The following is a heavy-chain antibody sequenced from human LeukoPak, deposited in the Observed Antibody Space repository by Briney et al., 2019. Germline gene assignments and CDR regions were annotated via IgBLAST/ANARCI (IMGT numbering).Heavy chain of an antibody. Sequence: PGGSLRLSCVVSGFTFSSFGMHWVRQAPGKGLEWVAYISNGGSTTYYADSVRGRFTISRDNAKNSMYLQMNSLRDEDMAVYYCAKDPSGRASHLDYWGQGTLVTVSS. CDR2: ISNGGSTT. V-gene: IGHV3-48*03. J-gene: IGHJ4*02. D-gene: IGHD3-10*01. CDR1: GFTFSSFG. CDR3: AKDPSGRASHLDY.